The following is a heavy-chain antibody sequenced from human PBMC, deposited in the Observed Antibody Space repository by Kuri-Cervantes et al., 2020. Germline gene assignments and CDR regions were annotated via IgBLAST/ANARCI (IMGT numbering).Heavy chain of an antibody. D-gene: IGHD3-22*01. CDR1: GFTFSSHW. Sequence: GESLKISCAASGFTFSSHWMHWVRQPPGKGLVWVSHISSDGSSTRYADSVKGRFTISRDTFKNTLYLQMNSLRAEDTAIYYCARGDYYDTSGPQEISWYFDLWGRGTLVTVSS. V-gene: IGHV3-74*01. CDR2: ISSDGSST. CDR3: ARGDYYDTSGPQEISWYFDL. J-gene: IGHJ2*01.